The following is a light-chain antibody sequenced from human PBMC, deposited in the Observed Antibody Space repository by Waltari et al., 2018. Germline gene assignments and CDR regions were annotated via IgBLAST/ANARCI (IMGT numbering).Light chain of an antibody. J-gene: IGKJ2*01. CDR2: KVS. CDR1: QSLVHSDGNTH. CDR3: MQGTHWPYT. V-gene: IGKV2-30*02. Sequence: DVVMTQSPLSLPVTLGQPASISCKSSQSLVHSDGNTHLNWFQQRPGQSPRRLVYKVSSRESGVPDRISGSGSGTDFTLKISRVEGEDVGVYYCMQGTHWPYTFGQGTRLDIK.